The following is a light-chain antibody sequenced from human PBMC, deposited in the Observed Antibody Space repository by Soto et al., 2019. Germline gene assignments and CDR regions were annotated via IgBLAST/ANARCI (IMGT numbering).Light chain of an antibody. CDR2: GAS. CDR3: QHYDNSPLT. CDR1: QSVNSRY. Sequence: EVVLTQSPGTLSLSPGERVILSCRASQSVNSRYLAWYQQKHGQAPRLLISGASSRATGIPDRFSGSGSGTDFTLIINRLEAEDFAVYYCQHYDNSPLTFGGGTKVEI. V-gene: IGKV3-20*01. J-gene: IGKJ4*01.